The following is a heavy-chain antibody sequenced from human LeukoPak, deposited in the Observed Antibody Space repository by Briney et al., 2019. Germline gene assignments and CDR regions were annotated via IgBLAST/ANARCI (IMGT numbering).Heavy chain of an antibody. D-gene: IGHD3-16*01. Sequence: GGSLRLSCAASGFGLGSYNMYWVRQAPGKGLEWVSVIYSGGSTYYADSVKGRFTISRDNSKNTLYLQMNSLRAEDTAVYYCARVAGGSYWYFDLWGRGTLVTVSS. J-gene: IGHJ2*01. V-gene: IGHV3-53*01. CDR1: GFGLGSYN. CDR3: ARVAGGSYWYFDL. CDR2: IYSGGST.